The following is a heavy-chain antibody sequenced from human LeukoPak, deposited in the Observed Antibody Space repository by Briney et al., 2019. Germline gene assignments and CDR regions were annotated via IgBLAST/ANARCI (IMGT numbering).Heavy chain of an antibody. J-gene: IGHJ6*02. V-gene: IGHV3-30-3*01. CDR2: ISYDGSNK. D-gene: IGHD6-6*01. CDR3: ARPSFSSLLVSVYYGLDV. CDR1: GFTFSSYA. Sequence: GGSLRLSCAASGFTFSSYAMHWVRQAPGKGLEWVAVISYDGSNKFYADSVKGRFTISRDNSKNTLYLQVNSLRAEDTAVYYCARPSFSSLLVSVYYGLDVWGQGTTVTVSS.